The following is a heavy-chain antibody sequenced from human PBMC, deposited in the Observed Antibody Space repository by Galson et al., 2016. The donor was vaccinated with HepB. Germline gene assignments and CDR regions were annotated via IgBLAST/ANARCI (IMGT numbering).Heavy chain of an antibody. V-gene: IGHV3-23*01. CDR2: IGGTTGST. CDR1: GFTFTNYA. D-gene: IGHD1-14*01. CDR3: AKDRDYLNSGGQYKGGFGS. Sequence: SLRLSCAASGFTFTNYAMSWLRQAPGKGLEWVASIGGTTGSTFYAASVKGRFPISRDNSKNMLSLQLNSLRADDTAVYFCAKDRDYLNSGGQYKGGFGSWGQGTPVTVSS. J-gene: IGHJ4*02.